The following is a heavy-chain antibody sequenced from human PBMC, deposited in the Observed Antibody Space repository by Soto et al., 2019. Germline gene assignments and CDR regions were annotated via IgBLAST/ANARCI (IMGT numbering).Heavy chain of an antibody. CDR1: GFSLSTSGVG. V-gene: IGHV2-5*02. CDR2: IFWDDDK. J-gene: IGHJ4*02. D-gene: IGHD3-16*01. Sequence: QITLKESGPTLVKPTQTLTLTCTFSGFSLSTSGVGVGWIRQPPGKALEWLALIFWDDDKRYSPSLKSRLTITKNTSKKQVVLTRTNMDPVDTATYYCAHMDYGSYRRSFDYWGQGTPVTVSS. CDR3: AHMDYGSYRRSFDY.